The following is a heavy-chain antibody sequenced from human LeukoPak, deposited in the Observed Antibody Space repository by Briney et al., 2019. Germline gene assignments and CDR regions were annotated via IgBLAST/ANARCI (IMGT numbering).Heavy chain of an antibody. CDR2: IYYSGST. CDR3: ARDSSAYYFDY. J-gene: IGHJ4*02. CDR1: GGSISSYY. D-gene: IGHD2-15*01. V-gene: IGHV4-59*01. Sequence: SETLSLTCTVSGGSISSYYWSWIRQPPGKGLEWIGYIYYSGSTSYNPSLKSRVTISVDMSKNQFSLKLSSVTAADTAVYYCARDSSAYYFDYWGQGTLVTVSS.